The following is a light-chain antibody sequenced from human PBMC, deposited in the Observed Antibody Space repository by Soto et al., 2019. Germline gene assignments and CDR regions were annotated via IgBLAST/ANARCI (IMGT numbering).Light chain of an antibody. CDR3: MQALQTPWT. CDR2: LGS. J-gene: IGKJ1*01. Sequence: DFVMTQSRLSLPVTPGEPASISCTSSQSLLHTNGYTFLDWYLQKPGQSPQLLIYLGSNRASGVPDRFSGSGSGTNFTLKISRVEAEDVGVYYCMQALQTPWTFGHGTKVDIK. CDR1: QSLLHTNGYTF. V-gene: IGKV2-28*01.